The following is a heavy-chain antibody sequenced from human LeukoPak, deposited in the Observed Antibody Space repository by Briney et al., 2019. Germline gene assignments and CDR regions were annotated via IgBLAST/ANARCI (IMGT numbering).Heavy chain of an antibody. D-gene: IGHD5-12*01. Sequence: ASVTVSCLASGYTFTSYGIRWVRQAAGKGLAWVGWIDPDTGGTHYGQKFQGRVSMTRDASISTAYMELSRLRSDDTAVYFGARGSGSRGYETWGQGTLVTVSS. CDR3: ARGSGSRGYET. V-gene: IGHV1-2*02. J-gene: IGHJ5*02. CDR1: GYTFTSYG. CDR2: IDPDTGGT.